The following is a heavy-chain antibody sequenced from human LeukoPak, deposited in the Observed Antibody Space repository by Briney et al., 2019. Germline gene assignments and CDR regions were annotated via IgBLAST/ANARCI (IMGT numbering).Heavy chain of an antibody. CDR1: GYTFTSYY. Sequence: ASVKVSCKASGYTFTSYYIHWVRQAPGQGLEWMGIINPSGGSTSYAQKFLGRVTMTRDTSTSTVYMELSSLRSEDTAVYYCARELSVNSGYDHDAFDIWGQGTMVTVSS. CDR2: INPSGGST. V-gene: IGHV1-46*01. J-gene: IGHJ3*02. D-gene: IGHD5-12*01. CDR3: ARELSVNSGYDHDAFDI.